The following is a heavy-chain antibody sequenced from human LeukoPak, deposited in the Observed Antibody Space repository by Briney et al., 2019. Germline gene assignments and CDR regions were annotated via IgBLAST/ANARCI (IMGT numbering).Heavy chain of an antibody. CDR3: ARDNSVGDNAWWFDP. CDR2: INPTGGNT. D-gene: IGHD1-26*01. J-gene: IGHJ5*02. CDR1: GYTFTRYY. Sequence: ASVKVSCKASGYTFTRYYMHRVRQAPGHGLEWMGLINPTGGNTGYAQKFQGRVTMTRDMSTSTDYMELSSLRSEDTAIYYCARDNSVGDNAWWFDPWGQGTLVTVSS. V-gene: IGHV1-46*01.